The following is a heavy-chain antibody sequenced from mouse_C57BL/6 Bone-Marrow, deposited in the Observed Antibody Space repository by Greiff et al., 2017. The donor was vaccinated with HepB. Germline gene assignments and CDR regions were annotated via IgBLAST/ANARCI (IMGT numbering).Heavy chain of an antibody. CDR3: AIDTTVVATRWYFDV. CDR2: IHPSDSDT. D-gene: IGHD1-1*01. V-gene: IGHV1-74*01. Sequence: QVQLKQPGAELVKPGASVKVSCKASGYTFTSYWMHWVKQRPGQGLEWIGRIHPSDSDTNYNQKFKGKATLTVDKSSSTAYMQLSSLTSEDSAVYYCAIDTTVVATRWYFDVWGTGTTVTVSS. J-gene: IGHJ1*03. CDR1: GYTFTSYW.